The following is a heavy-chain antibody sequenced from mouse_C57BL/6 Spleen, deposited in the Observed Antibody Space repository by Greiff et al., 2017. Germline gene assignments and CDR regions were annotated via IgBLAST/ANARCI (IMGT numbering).Heavy chain of an antibody. D-gene: IGHD2-3*01. Sequence: EVKLVESEGGLVQPGSSMKLSCTASGFTFSDYYMAWVRQVPEKGLEWVANINYDGSSTYYLDSLKSRFIISRDNAKNSLYLQMSSLKSEYTATYYCARGGKRVRWLLPYYFDYWGQGTTLTVSS. J-gene: IGHJ2*01. CDR3: ARGGKRVRWLLPYYFDY. V-gene: IGHV5-16*01. CDR1: GFTFSDYY. CDR2: INYDGSST.